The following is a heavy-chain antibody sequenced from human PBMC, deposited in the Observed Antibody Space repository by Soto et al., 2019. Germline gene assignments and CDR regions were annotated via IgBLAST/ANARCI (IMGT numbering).Heavy chain of an antibody. CDR3: ARENYVYSYGNLYYYGMDV. CDR2: IYYSGST. V-gene: IGHV4-59*01. D-gene: IGHD5-18*01. CDR1: GGSISSYY. Sequence: SETLSLTCTVSGGSISSYYWSWIRQPPGKGLEWIGYIYYSGSTNYNPSLKSRVTISVDTSKNQFSLKLSSVTAADTAVYYCARENYVYSYGNLYYYGMDVWGQGTTVTVSS. J-gene: IGHJ6*02.